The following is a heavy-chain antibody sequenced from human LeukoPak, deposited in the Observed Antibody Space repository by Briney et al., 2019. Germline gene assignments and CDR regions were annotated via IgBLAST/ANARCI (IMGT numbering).Heavy chain of an antibody. D-gene: IGHD3-3*01. CDR3: ASGDSGAFDI. V-gene: IGHV5-51*01. CDR1: GYIFISDW. Sequence: GESLQISCKGSGYIFISDWIGWVRQMPGKGLEWMGIVYPGDSDTRYSPSFRGQVTISADKSINTAYLQWSSLKASDTAMYYCASGDSGAFDIWGQGTIVTVSS. J-gene: IGHJ3*02. CDR2: VYPGDSDT.